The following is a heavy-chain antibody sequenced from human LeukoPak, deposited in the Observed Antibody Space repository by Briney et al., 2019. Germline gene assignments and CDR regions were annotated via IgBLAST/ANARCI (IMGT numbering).Heavy chain of an antibody. CDR2: IYSGGST. Sequence: GGSLRLSCAASGFTFSSYAMSWVRQAPGKGLEWVSVIYSGGSTYYADSVKGRFTISKDNSKNTLYLQMNRLRAEDTAVYYCARAVWFGEPFDFWGQGTLVTVSS. D-gene: IGHD3-10*01. V-gene: IGHV3-53*01. CDR1: GFTFSSYA. CDR3: ARAVWFGEPFDF. J-gene: IGHJ4*02.